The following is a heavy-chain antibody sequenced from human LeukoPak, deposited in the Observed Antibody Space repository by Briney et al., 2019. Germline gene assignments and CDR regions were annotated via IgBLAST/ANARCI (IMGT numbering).Heavy chain of an antibody. CDR3: ARPLWFGEFSDAFDI. CDR1: GGSISSSSYY. D-gene: IGHD3-10*01. CDR2: IYYSGST. V-gene: IGHV4-39*01. J-gene: IGHJ3*02. Sequence: SETLSLTCTVSGGSISSSSYYWGWIRQPPGKGLEWIVSIYYSGSTYYNPSLKSRVTISVDTSKNQFSLKLSSVTAADTAVYYCARPLWFGEFSDAFDIWGQGTMVTVSS.